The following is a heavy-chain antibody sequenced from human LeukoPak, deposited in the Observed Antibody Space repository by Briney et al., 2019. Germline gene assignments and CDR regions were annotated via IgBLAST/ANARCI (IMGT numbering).Heavy chain of an antibody. V-gene: IGHV4-59*01. D-gene: IGHD3-3*01. CDR2: IYYSGST. J-gene: IGHJ4*02. Sequence: PSETLSLTCTVSGGSISSYYWSWIRQPPGKGLEWIGYIYYSGSTNYNPSLKSRVTISVDTSKNQFSLKLSSVTAADTAVHYCAGGGVVIPTDYYFDYWGQGTLVTVSS. CDR3: AGGGVVIPTDYYFDY. CDR1: GGSISSYY.